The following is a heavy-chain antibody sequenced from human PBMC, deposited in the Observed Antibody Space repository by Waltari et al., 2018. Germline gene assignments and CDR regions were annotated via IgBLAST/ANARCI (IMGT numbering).Heavy chain of an antibody. J-gene: IGHJ6*03. CDR2: SNTGNGYT. D-gene: IGHD1-26*01. Sequence: QVQLVQSGAAVKKPGASVKVSCRASGYPFSRYAMHWVRQAPGQRLEWRGWSNTGNGYTKDSQEFQGRVTITRDTSASTAYMELSSLRSEDTAVYYCARSSGSYSMDVWGQGTTVTAAS. CDR3: ARSSGSYSMDV. V-gene: IGHV1-3*02. CDR1: GYPFSRYA.